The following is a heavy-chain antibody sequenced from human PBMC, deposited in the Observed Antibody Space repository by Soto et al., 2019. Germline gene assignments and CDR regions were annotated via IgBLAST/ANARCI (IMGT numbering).Heavy chain of an antibody. CDR3: ARGIATGHLDP. CDR1: GYTFTRCT. V-gene: IGHV1-3*01. CDR2: INPDNGNT. J-gene: IGHJ5*02. D-gene: IGHD2-15*01. Sequence: QVQLVQSGAEVKKPGASVKISCKASGYTFTRCTMNWVRQAPGQRLEWMGWINPDNGNTKSSQKFQDRVIITRDTSASTAYMDLSSLRSEDTAVYYCARGIATGHLDPWGQGTLVTVSS.